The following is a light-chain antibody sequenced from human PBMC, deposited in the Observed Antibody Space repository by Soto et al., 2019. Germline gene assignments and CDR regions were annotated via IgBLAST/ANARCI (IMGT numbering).Light chain of an antibody. J-gene: IGLJ3*02. Sequence: QSALTQPASGSGSPGESITISCTGTSSDVGGYNYVSWYQHHPGKAPKLMIYDVSNRPSGVSNRFSGSKSGNTASLTISGLQAEDEADYYCSSYTSSNTVVFGGGTKVTVL. CDR3: SSYTSSNTVV. CDR1: SSDVGGYNY. V-gene: IGLV2-14*03. CDR2: DVS.